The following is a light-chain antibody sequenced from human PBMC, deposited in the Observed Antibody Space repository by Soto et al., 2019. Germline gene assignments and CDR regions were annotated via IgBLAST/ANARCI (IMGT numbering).Light chain of an antibody. Sequence: DIQMTQSPSSLSASVGDRVTVTCRTSQNIYNYLNWYQQRPGKAPKLLIYAATSVQSRVPSRFSGSGSGTDFTLTISSLHPEDFATYYCQQTHSTPVTFGQGTRLDVK. J-gene: IGKJ5*01. CDR1: QNIYNY. V-gene: IGKV1-39*01. CDR2: AAT. CDR3: QQTHSTPVT.